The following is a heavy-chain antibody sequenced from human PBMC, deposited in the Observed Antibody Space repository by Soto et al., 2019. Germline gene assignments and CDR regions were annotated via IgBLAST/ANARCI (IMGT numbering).Heavy chain of an antibody. Sequence: SETLSLTCTVSGGSISSYYWSWIRQPPGKGLEWIGYIYYSGSTNYNPSLKSRVTISVDTSKNQFSLKLSSVTAADTAVYYCARSSIAVAGPARDYYYMDVWGKGTTVIVSS. D-gene: IGHD6-19*01. CDR1: GGSISSYY. CDR3: ARSSIAVAGPARDYYYMDV. J-gene: IGHJ6*03. CDR2: IYYSGST. V-gene: IGHV4-59*01.